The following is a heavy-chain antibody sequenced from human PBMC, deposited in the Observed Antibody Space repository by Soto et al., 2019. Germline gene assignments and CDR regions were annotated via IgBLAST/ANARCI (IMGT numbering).Heavy chain of an antibody. V-gene: IGHV5-51*01. J-gene: IGHJ5*02. D-gene: IGHD3-22*01. CDR3: ARLGAPYYYDSSGYWFDP. CDR2: IYPGDSDT. CDR1: GYSFTSYW. Sequence: PGESLKISCKGSGYSFTSYWIGWVCQMPGKGLEWMGIIYPGDSDTRYSPSFQGQVTISADKSISTAYLQWSSLKASDTAMYYCARLGAPYYYDSSGYWFDPWGQGTLVTVSS.